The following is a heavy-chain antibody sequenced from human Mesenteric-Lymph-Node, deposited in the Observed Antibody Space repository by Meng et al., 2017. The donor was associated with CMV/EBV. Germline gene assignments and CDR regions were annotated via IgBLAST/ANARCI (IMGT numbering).Heavy chain of an antibody. CDR3: AKDRRSGYYY. D-gene: IGHD3-22*01. Sequence: GESLKISCAASGFTFSSYAMSWVRQAPGKGLEWVSAISGSGGSTYYADSVKGRFTISRDNSKNTLYLQMNSLRAEDTAVYYCAKDRRSGYYYWGQGTLVTSPQ. CDR2: ISGSGGST. CDR1: GFTFSSYA. V-gene: IGHV3-23*01. J-gene: IGHJ4*02.